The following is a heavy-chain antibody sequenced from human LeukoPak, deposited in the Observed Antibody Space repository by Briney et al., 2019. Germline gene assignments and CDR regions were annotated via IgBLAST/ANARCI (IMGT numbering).Heavy chain of an antibody. CDR2: IYHSGST. CDR1: GGSISSYY. J-gene: IGHJ5*02. D-gene: IGHD2-2*01. CDR3: ARGAVVPAARGWFDP. Sequence: PSETLSLTCTVSGGSISSYYWSWIRKPPGKGLEWIGYIYHSGSTYYNPSLKSRVTISVDRSKNQFSLKLSSVTAADTAVYYCARGAVVPAARGWFDPWGRGTLVTVSS. V-gene: IGHV4-59*12.